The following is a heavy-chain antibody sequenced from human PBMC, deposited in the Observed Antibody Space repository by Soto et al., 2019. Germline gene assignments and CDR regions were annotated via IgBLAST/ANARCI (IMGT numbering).Heavy chain of an antibody. Sequence: EVQLVESGGGLVQPGGSLRLSCAASGFTVSSNYMSWVRQAPGKGLEWVSVIYSGGSTYYADSVKGRFTISRDNSKNTLYFQMYSLRAEDTAVYYCASTYYDYIWGSYRHHDDRASDYWGQGTLVTVSS. D-gene: IGHD3-16*02. V-gene: IGHV3-66*01. CDR1: GFTVSSNY. CDR3: ASTYYDYIWGSYRHHDDRASDY. J-gene: IGHJ4*02. CDR2: IYSGGST.